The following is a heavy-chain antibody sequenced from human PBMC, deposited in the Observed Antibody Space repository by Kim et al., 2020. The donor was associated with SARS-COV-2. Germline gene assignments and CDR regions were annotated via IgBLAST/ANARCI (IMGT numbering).Heavy chain of an antibody. CDR3: ARDYYDFWGVLAGTRGMDV. V-gene: IGHV3-66*01. Sequence: GGSLRLSCAASGFTVSSNYMSWVRQAPGKGLEWVSVIYSGGSTYYADSVKGRFTISRDNSKNTLYLQMNSLRAEDTAVYYCARDYYDFWGVLAGTRGMDVWGQGTTGTVSS. CDR1: GFTVSSNY. D-gene: IGHD3-3*01. CDR2: IYSGGST. J-gene: IGHJ6*02.